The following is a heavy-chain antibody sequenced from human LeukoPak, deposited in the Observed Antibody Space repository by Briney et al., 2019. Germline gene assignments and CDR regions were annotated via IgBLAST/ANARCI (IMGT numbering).Heavy chain of an antibody. CDR3: AKDQDYYDTSGYYYVGDFQH. D-gene: IGHD3-22*01. CDR1: GFTFSSYG. CDR2: IWYDGSNK. J-gene: IGHJ1*01. V-gene: IGHV3-33*06. Sequence: GGSLRPSCAASGFTFSSYGMHWVRQAPGKGLEWVAVIWYDGSNKYYADSVKGRFTISRDNSKNTLYLQMNSLRAEDTAVYYCAKDQDYYDTSGYYYVGDFQHWGQGTLVTVSS.